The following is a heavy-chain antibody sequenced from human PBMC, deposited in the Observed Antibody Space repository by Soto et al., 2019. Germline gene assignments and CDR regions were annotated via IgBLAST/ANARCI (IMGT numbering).Heavy chain of an antibody. J-gene: IGHJ6*02. CDR2: IYPGDSDT. Sequence: GESLKISCKGSGYSFTSYWIVWVRQMPGKGLEWMGTIYPGDSDTRYSPSFQGQVTISADKSISTAYLQWNSLKASDTAMYFCARNKGYCSSTSCYGMDVWGQGATVTVAS. D-gene: IGHD2-2*01. CDR3: ARNKGYCSSTSCYGMDV. CDR1: GYSFTSYW. V-gene: IGHV5-51*01.